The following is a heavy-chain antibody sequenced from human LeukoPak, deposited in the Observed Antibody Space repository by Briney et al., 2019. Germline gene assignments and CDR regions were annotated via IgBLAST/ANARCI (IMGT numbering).Heavy chain of an antibody. Sequence: GASVRVSCKASGYTFTSYDINWVRQAPGQGLEWMGGIIPIFGTANYAQKFQGRVTITADESTSTAYMELSSLRSEDTAVYYCASGPHGREGPWGQGTLVTVSS. CDR2: IIPIFGTA. CDR1: GYTFTSYD. J-gene: IGHJ5*02. CDR3: ASGPHGREGP. D-gene: IGHD2-8*01. V-gene: IGHV1-69*13.